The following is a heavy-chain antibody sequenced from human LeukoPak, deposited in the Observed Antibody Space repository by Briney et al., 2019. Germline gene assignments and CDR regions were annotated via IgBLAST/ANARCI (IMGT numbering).Heavy chain of an antibody. CDR2: ISYDGSNK. V-gene: IGHV3-30-3*02. J-gene: IGHJ5*02. CDR1: GFTFSSYA. D-gene: IGHD3-22*01. Sequence: PGGSLRLSCAASGFTFSSYAMHWVRQAPGKGLEWVAVISYDGSNKYYADSVKGRFTISRDNSKNTLYLQMNSLRAEDTAVYYCAKPGYDYVWGSNYYYDSSGYPDWFDPWGQGTLVTVSS. CDR3: AKPGYDYVWGSNYYYDSSGYPDWFDP.